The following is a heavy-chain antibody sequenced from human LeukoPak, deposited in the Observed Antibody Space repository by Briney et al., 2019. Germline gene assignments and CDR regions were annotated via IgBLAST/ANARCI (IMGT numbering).Heavy chain of an antibody. Sequence: GGSLRLSCAASGFTFSSHGMHWVRQAPGQGLEWVAVIWYDGNYKFYADSVKGRFTISRDNSKSILYLQMNSLSAEDTAVYYCAKDLGDFWSGYYTGLDYWGQGTLVTVSS. V-gene: IGHV3-33*06. J-gene: IGHJ4*02. CDR3: AKDLGDFWSGYYTGLDY. D-gene: IGHD3-3*01. CDR1: GFTFSSHG. CDR2: IWYDGNYK.